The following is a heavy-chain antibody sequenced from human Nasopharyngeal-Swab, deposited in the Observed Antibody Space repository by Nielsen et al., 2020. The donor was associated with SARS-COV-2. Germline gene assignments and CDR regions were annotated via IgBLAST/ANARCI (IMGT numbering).Heavy chain of an antibody. J-gene: IGHJ4*02. D-gene: IGHD6-13*01. CDR2: ISSSSSYI. V-gene: IGHV3-21*01. CDR3: ARATGYSSSQGDY. Sequence: GESLKISCAASGFIFSSYSMNWVRQAPGKGLEWVPSISSSSSYIYYADSVKGRFTISRDNAKNSLYLQMNSLRAEDTAVYYCARATGYSSSQGDYWGQGTLVTVSS. CDR1: GFIFSSYS.